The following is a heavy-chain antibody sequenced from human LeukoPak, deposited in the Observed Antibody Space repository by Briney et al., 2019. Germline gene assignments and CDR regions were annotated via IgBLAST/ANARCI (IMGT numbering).Heavy chain of an antibody. D-gene: IGHD5-18*01. CDR1: GYTFTNYG. J-gene: IGHJ4*02. CDR2: ISAYNGNT. Sequence: GASVKVSCKASGYTFTNYGISWVRQASGQGLEWMGWISAYNGNTNYAQKLQGRITTTTDTSTSTAYMELRSLRSDDTAVYYCARDDSVQLWSGFDYWGQGTLVTVSS. CDR3: ARDDSVQLWSGFDY. V-gene: IGHV1-18*01.